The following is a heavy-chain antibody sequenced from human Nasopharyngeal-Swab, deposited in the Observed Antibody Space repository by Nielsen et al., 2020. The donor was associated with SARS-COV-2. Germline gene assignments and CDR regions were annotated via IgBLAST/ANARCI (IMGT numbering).Heavy chain of an antibody. CDR2: IIPILGIA. CDR1: GGTFSSYA. J-gene: IGHJ6*02. D-gene: IGHD4-23*01. V-gene: IGHV1-69*04. Sequence: SVKVSCKASGGTFSSYAISWVRQAPGQGLEWMGRIIPILGIANCAQKFQGRVTITADKSTSTAYMELSSLRSEDTAVYYCARAMATVGAVYYYGMDVWGQGTTVTVSS. CDR3: ARAMATVGAVYYYGMDV.